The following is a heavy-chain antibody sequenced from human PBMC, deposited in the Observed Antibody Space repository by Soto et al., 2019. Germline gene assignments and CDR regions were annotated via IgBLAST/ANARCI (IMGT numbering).Heavy chain of an antibody. V-gene: IGHV4-34*01. J-gene: IGHJ6*02. D-gene: IGHD2-21*01. CDR2: INHSGST. CDR1: GGSFSGYY. Sequence: QAQLQQWGAGLLEPSETLSLTCAVYGGSFSGYYWTWIRQAPGKGLEWVGEINHSGSTNYNPSLKSRVTISLDTSKNQFSLKLRSVTAADTAVYFCARGPSEFIVVGHYYGMDVWGQGTTVTVSS. CDR3: ARGPSEFIVVGHYYGMDV.